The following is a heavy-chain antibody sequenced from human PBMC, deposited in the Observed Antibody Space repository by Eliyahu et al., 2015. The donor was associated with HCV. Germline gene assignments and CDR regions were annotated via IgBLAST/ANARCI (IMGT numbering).Heavy chain of an antibody. J-gene: IGHJ4*02. CDR1: GFPXSXXX. CDR2: ISSSRTTT. CDR3: ARYRSSGAAVDQHFDY. Sequence: EVQLVESGGGLVQPGGSLRLSCAASGFPXSXXXMNWVRQAPEKGXGWLSYISSSRTTTYYADSVKGRFTISRDNAKNSLYLQMNSLRDEDTAVYYCARYRSSGAAVDQHFDYWGQGTLVTVSS. D-gene: IGHD3-16*02. V-gene: IGHV3-48*02.